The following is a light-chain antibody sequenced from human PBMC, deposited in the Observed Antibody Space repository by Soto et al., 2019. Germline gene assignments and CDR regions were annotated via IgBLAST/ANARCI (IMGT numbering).Light chain of an antibody. Sequence: EIVLTQSPGTLSLSPGERATLSCRASQSVSSSYLAWYQQKPGQAPRLLIYGASSRATGIPDRFSGSGSGTDFTLTISRLEPEDFATYICQQYKSYSTFGRGTKVEIK. CDR3: QQYKSYST. V-gene: IGKV3-20*01. CDR1: QSVSSSY. J-gene: IGKJ1*01. CDR2: GAS.